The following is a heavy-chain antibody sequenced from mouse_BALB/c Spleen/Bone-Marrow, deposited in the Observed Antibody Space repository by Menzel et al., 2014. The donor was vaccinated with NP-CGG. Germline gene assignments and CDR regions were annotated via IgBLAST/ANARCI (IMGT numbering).Heavy chain of an antibody. D-gene: IGHD1-1*01. CDR3: ANYYGSTWFAY. J-gene: IGHJ3*01. Sequence: EVKVVESGGGLVKPGGALKLSCAASGFTFSDYYMYWVRQTPEKRLEWVATISDGGSYTYYPDSVKGGFTISRDNAKNNLYLQMSSLKYEDTAMYYCANYYGSTWFAYWGQGTLGT. CDR1: GFTFSDYY. V-gene: IGHV5-4*02. CDR2: ISDGGSYT.